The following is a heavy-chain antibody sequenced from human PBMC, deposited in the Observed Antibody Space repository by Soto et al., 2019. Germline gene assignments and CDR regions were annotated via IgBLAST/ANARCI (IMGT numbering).Heavy chain of an antibody. CDR1: GFTVSTDW. D-gene: IGHD2-15*01. Sequence: AGTLRLSCAASGFTVSTDWISWARQAPGKGLEWVAHINQYGSTNYHVDSVISRFTISRDNTRNSLYLQMKSPRAEDTAAYYFPRDKSASLASWVSGPLVTV. CDR3: PRDKSASLAS. J-gene: IGHJ4*02. V-gene: IGHV3-7*05. CDR2: INQYGSTN.